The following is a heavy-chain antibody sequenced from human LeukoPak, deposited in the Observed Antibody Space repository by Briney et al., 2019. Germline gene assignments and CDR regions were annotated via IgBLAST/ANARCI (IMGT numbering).Heavy chain of an antibody. CDR3: ARDKSRAGYSGYLDAFDI. J-gene: IGHJ3*02. CDR2: INPNSGGT. CDR1: GYTFTGYY. Sequence: ASVKVSCKASGYTFTGYYMHWVRQAPGQGLEWMGWINPNSGGTNYAQKFQGRVTMTRDTSISTAYMELSRLRSDDTAVYYCARDKSRAGYSGYLDAFDIWGQGTMVTISS. V-gene: IGHV1-2*02. D-gene: IGHD5-12*01.